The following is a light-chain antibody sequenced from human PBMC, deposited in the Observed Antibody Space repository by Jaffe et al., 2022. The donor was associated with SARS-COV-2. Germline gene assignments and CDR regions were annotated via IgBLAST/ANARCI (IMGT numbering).Light chain of an antibody. V-gene: IGLV1-44*01. CDR3: VAWDGSLNGYV. Sequence: QSVLTQPPSASGTPGQRVTISCSGSSSNIGSYNVNWYQQVPGRAPKFLIYSNNQRPSGVPDRFSASKSGTSASLAISGLQSDDEADYYCVAWDGSLNGYVMGTGTKVTVL. CDR2: SNN. J-gene: IGLJ1*01. CDR1: SSNIGSYN.